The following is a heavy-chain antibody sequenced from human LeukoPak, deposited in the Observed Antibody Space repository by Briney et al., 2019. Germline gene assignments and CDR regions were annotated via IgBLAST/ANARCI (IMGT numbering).Heavy chain of an antibody. CDR1: GYTFTGYY. CDR2: INPNSGGT. J-gene: IGHJ4*02. D-gene: IGHD5-18*01. V-gene: IGHV1-2*02. CDR3: ASYSYGPSEFDY. Sequence: GASVKVSCKASGYTFTGYYMHWVRQAPGQGLEWMGWINPNSGGTNYAQKLQGRVTMTRDTSISTAYMELSRLRSDDTAVYYCASYSYGPSEFDYWGQGTLVTVSS.